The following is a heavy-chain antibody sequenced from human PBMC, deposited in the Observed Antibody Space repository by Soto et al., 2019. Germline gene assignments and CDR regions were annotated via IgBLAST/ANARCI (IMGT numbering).Heavy chain of an antibody. D-gene: IGHD1-26*01. V-gene: IGHV4-59*01. J-gene: IGHJ6*02. CDR1: GGSISSYY. Sequence: SETLSLTCTVSGGSISSYYWSWIRQPPGKGLEWIGYIYYSGSTNYNPSLKSRVTISVDTSKNQFSLKLSSVTAADTAVYYCARTEVGATDYYYYYGMDVWGQGTTVTVSS. CDR3: ARTEVGATDYYYYYGMDV. CDR2: IYYSGST.